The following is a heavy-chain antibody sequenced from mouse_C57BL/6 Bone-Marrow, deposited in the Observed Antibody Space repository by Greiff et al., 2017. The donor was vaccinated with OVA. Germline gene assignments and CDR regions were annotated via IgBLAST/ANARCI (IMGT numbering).Heavy chain of an antibody. CDR1: GFTFSSYG. CDR3: ARLFNWALFDY. Sequence: EVMLVESGGDLVKPGGSLKLSCAASGFTFSSYGMSWVRQTPDKRLEWVATISSGGSYTYYPDSVKGRFTISRDNAKNTLYLQMSSLKSEDTAMYYCARLFNWALFDYWGQGTTLTVSS. V-gene: IGHV5-6*01. CDR2: ISSGGSYT. J-gene: IGHJ2*01. D-gene: IGHD4-1*01.